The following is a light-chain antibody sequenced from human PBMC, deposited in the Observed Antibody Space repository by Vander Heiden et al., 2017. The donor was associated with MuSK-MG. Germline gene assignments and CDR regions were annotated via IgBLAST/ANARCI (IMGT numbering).Light chain of an antibody. Sequence: DIQMTQSPSSLSASVGERVTITCRASQSIATSLHWYQQKPGKAPKLLISAASTLESGVPSRFSGSGSGTHFTLTINSLQPEDFATYYCQESFSIPPPTFGGGTKVEIK. CDR1: QSIATS. CDR2: AAS. CDR3: QESFSIPPPT. V-gene: IGKV1-39*01. J-gene: IGKJ4*01.